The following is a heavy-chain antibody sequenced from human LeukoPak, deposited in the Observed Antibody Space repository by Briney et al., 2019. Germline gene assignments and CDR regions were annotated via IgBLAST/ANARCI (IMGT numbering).Heavy chain of an antibody. CDR1: GFTFSSYW. CDR2: INSDGSST. CDR3: GRYLNSGPLDY. J-gene: IGHJ4*02. Sequence: PGGSLRLSCAASGFTFSSYWMHWVRHAPGKGLVWVSRINSDGSSTSYADSVKGRFTISRDNARNSLYLHMNNLRVDDTALYYCGRYLNSGPLDYWGQGIQVTVSS. D-gene: IGHD5-12*01. V-gene: IGHV3-74*01.